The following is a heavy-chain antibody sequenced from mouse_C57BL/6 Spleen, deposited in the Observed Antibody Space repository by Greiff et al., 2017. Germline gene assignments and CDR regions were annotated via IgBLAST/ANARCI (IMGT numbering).Heavy chain of an antibody. V-gene: IGHV3-6*01. CDR2: ISYDGSN. CDR1: GYSITSGYY. J-gene: IGHJ2*01. Sequence: ESGPGLVKPSQSLSLTCSVTGYSITSGYYWNWIRQFPGNKLEWMGYISYDGSNNYNPSLKNRISITRDTSKNQFFLKLNSVTTEDTATYYCAIGRDWDLDYWGQGTTLTVSS. CDR3: AIGRDWDLDY. D-gene: IGHD4-1*01.